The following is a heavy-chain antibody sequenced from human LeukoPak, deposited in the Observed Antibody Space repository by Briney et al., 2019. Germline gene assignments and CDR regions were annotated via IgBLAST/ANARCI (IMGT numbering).Heavy chain of an antibody. D-gene: IGHD1-26*01. J-gene: IGHJ4*02. Sequence: GASVKVSCKASGGTFSSYTISWVRQAPGQGLEWMGRIIPILGIANYAQKFQGRVTITADKSTSTAYMELSSLRSEDTAVYYCARDYSGSYDSHDYWGQGTLVTVSS. CDR3: ARDYSGSYDSHDY. CDR1: GGTFSSYT. CDR2: IIPILGIA. V-gene: IGHV1-69*04.